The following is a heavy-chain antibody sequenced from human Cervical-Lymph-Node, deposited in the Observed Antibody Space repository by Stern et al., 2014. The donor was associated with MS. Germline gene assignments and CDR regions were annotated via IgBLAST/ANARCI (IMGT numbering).Heavy chain of an antibody. CDR1: GGSISSSNW. D-gene: IGHD6-6*01. J-gene: IGHJ3*02. CDR3: AREGYSSSYDAFDI. CDR2: IYHSGST. V-gene: IGHV4-4*02. Sequence: QLQLQESGPGLVKPSGTLSLTCAVSGGSISSSNWWRWVRQPPGKGLEWIGEIYHSGSTNYNPSLKSRVTISVDKSKNQFSLKLSSLTAADTAVYYCAREGYSSSYDAFDIWGQGTMVTVSS.